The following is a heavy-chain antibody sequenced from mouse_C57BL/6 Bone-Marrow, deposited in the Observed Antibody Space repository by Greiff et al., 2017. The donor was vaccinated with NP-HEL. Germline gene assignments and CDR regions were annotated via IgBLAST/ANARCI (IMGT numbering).Heavy chain of an antibody. CDR3: ARNGTTVPYAMDY. J-gene: IGHJ4*01. D-gene: IGHD1-1*01. V-gene: IGHV1-82*01. CDR2: IYPGDGDT. Sequence: KQSGPELVKPGASVKISCKASGYAFSSSWMNWVKQRPGKGLEWVGRIYPGDGDTNYNGKFKGKATLTADKSSSTAYMQLSSLTSEDSAVYFCARNGTTVPYAMDYWGQGTSVTVSS. CDR1: GYAFSSSW.